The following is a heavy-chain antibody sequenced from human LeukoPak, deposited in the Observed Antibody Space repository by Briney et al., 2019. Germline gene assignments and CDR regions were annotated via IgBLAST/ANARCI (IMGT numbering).Heavy chain of an antibody. V-gene: IGHV3-21*01. J-gene: IGHJ4*02. CDR2: ISSSSSYI. CDR1: GFTFSSYS. CDR3: ARARPYYYDSSGNFDY. D-gene: IGHD3-22*01. Sequence: GGSLRLSCAASGFTFSSYSMNWVRQAPGKGLEWVSSISSSSSYIYYADSVKGRFTISRDNAKNSLYLQMNSLRAKDTAVYYCARARPYYYDSSGNFDYWGQGTLVTVSS.